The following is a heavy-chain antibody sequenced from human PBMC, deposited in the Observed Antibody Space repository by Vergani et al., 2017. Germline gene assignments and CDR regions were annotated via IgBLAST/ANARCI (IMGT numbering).Heavy chain of an antibody. J-gene: IGHJ4*02. CDR3: AKFPLNITTPDRGDF. V-gene: IGHV3-30*18. CDR1: GFRFSDYG. CDR2: ISYDGDTT. Sequence: HVHMVESGGGVVQPGRSLRLSCAVSGFRFSDYGMHWVRQAPGGGLEWVALISYDGDTTYYEDSVKGRFTISRDNSKNTLFLQMHSLRVEDTALYYCAKFPLNITTPDRGDFWGQGSLVTVSS. D-gene: IGHD1-1*01.